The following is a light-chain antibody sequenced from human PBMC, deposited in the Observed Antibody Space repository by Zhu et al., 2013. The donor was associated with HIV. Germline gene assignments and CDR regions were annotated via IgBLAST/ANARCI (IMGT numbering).Light chain of an antibody. J-gene: IGKJ1*01. Sequence: EIVMTQSPATLSVSPGERATLSCRASQSVGSNLAWYQQKPGQAPRLLIYGASNRMTGIPDKFIGRGSGTEFTLTISSLQSEDFAIYYCQQSNIWPWTFGQGTKVEIQ. CDR1: QSVGSN. CDR2: GAS. V-gene: IGKV3D-15*01. CDR3: QQSNIWPWT.